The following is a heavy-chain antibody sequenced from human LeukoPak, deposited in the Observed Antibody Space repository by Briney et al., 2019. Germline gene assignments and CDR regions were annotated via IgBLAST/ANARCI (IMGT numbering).Heavy chain of an antibody. V-gene: IGHV4-61*01. Sequence: SETLSLTCTVSGASVNGASVTTYYWSWIRQPPGKGLEWIGYIHYSGSTSYNPSLKSRVTISGDRSKNQFSLNLTSVTAADTAVYYCARDSAAGSYYYYTDVWGKGTTVTISS. CDR1: GASVNGASVTTYY. J-gene: IGHJ6*03. D-gene: IGHD1-1*01. CDR3: ARDSAAGSYYYYTDV. CDR2: IHYSGST.